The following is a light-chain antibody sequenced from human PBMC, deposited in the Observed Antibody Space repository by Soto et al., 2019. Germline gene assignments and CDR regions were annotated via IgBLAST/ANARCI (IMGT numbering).Light chain of an antibody. CDR2: SSS. CDR3: QQYSNWPPWT. CDR1: QSVSSN. V-gene: IGKV3-15*01. Sequence: ETVMPQSPAPLSVSPGERVTLSCRASQSVSSNLAWYQQKPGQAPRLLISSSSARATGVPPRFSGTESGTEFKLDISSLQSEDFGVYYCQQYSNWPPWTFGQGTKVDIK. J-gene: IGKJ1*01.